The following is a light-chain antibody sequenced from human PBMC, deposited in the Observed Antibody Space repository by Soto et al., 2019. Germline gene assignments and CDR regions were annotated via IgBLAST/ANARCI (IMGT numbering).Light chain of an antibody. CDR1: SSNIGNNY. CDR3: GTWDTSLSVAV. J-gene: IGLJ2*01. CDR2: DNN. Sequence: QSALTQPPSVSAAPGQKVTISCSGSSSNIGNNYVSWYQQLPGTAPKVLIYDNNKRPSGIPDRFSGSKSGTSATLGITGLQTGDEADYYCGTWDTSLSVAVFGGGTKVTVL. V-gene: IGLV1-51*01.